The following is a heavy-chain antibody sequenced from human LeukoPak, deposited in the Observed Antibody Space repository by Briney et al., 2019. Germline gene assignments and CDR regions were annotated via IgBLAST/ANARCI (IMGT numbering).Heavy chain of an antibody. J-gene: IGHJ4*02. D-gene: IGHD1-1*01. V-gene: IGHV1-2*02. CDR1: GYTFTGYY. Sequence: ASVKVSCKASGYTFTGYYMHWVRQVPGQGLEWMGWINPNSGGTNYAQKFQGRVTMTRDTSISTAYMELSRLRSDDTAVYYCARTSTKSRLVDYWGQGTLVTVSS. CDR2: INPNSGGT. CDR3: ARTSTKSRLVDY.